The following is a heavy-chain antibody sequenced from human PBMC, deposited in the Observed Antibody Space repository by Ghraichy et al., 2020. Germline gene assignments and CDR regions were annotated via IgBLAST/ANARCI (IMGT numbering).Heavy chain of an antibody. D-gene: IGHD6-13*01. V-gene: IGHV3-23*01. CDR3: AKDRGKQQLVRDFDY. CDR2: ISASGDST. J-gene: IGHJ4*02. CDR1: GFTFSNYA. Sequence: GESLNISCAASGFTFSNYAMSWVRQAPGKGLEWVSSISASGDSTYYVDSVKGRFTVSRDNSKNTLYLQMNSLRAEDTAVSYCAKDRGKQQLVRDFDYWGQGTLVTVSS.